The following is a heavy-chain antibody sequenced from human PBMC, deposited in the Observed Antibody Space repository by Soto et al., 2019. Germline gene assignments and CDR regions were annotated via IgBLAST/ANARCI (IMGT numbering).Heavy chain of an antibody. CDR2: ISGSGGST. CDR1: GFTFSSYA. V-gene: IGHV3-23*01. D-gene: IGHD3-22*01. J-gene: IGHJ5*02. Sequence: GGSLRLSCAASGFTFSSYAMSWVRQAPGKGLEWVSAISGSGGSTYYADSVKGRFTISRDNSKNTLYLQMNSLRAEDTAVYYCAKNRGAYYYDSSGYYSNWFDPWGQGTPVTVSS. CDR3: AKNRGAYYYDSSGYYSNWFDP.